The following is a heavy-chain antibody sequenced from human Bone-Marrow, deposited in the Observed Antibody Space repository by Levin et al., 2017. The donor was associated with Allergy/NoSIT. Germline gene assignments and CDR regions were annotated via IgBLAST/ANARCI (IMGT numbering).Heavy chain of an antibody. J-gene: IGHJ4*02. CDR1: GDSISSPNF. CDR2: IHHGGTT. V-gene: IGHV4-4*02. CDR3: ARANAVGRYFDF. D-gene: IGHD3-9*01. Sequence: PSETLSLTCDVSGDSISSPNFWGWVRQPPGKGLEWIGEIHHGGTTNYNPSLKSRVTLSIDKSKNQFSLNLRSLTAADTAVYYCARANAVGRYFDFWGRGTLVAVSS.